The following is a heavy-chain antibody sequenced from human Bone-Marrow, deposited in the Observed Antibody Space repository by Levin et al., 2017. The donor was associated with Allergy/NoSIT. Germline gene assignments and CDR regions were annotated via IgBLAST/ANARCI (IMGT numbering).Heavy chain of an antibody. CDR2: ISSSGTTI. CDR3: ARVSKTTWTYYYAMDV. CDR1: GFTFSEDY. J-gene: IGHJ6*02. D-gene: IGHD1-7*01. Sequence: SCAASGFTFSEDYMSWIRQAPGRGLEWVSYISSSGTTIHYADSVKGRFTISRDNAKNSLFLQMSSLRADDTAIYYCARVSKTTWTYYYAMDVWGQGTTVTVSS. V-gene: IGHV3-11*01.